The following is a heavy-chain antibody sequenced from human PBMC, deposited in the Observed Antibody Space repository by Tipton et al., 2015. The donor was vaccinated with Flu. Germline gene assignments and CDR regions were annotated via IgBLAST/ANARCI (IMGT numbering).Heavy chain of an antibody. CDR2: ISAYNGNT. CDR3: ATDRKDYGDYDWFDP. V-gene: IGHV1-18*04. CDR1: GYTFTSYG. J-gene: IGHJ5*02. D-gene: IGHD4-17*01. Sequence: QVQLVQSGAEVKKPGASVKVSCKASGYTFTSYGISWVRQAPGQGLEWMGWISAYNGNTNYAQKLQGRVTMTTDTSTSTAYMELSSLRSEDTAVYYCATDRKDYGDYDWFDPWGQGTLVTVSS.